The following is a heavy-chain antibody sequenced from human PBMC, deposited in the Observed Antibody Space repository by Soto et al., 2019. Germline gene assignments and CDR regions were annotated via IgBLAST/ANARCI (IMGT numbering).Heavy chain of an antibody. D-gene: IGHD6-19*01. V-gene: IGHV3-53*01. CDR2: IYSGGST. J-gene: IGHJ4*02. CDR1: GFTVSSNY. CDR3: ARYEQWLAGRDY. Sequence: EVQLVESGGGLIQPGGSLRLSCAASGFTVSSNYMSWVRQAPGKGLEWVSVIYSGGSTYYADSVKGGFTISRDNSKNTLYLQMNSLRAEDTAVYYCARYEQWLAGRDYWGQGTLVTVSS.